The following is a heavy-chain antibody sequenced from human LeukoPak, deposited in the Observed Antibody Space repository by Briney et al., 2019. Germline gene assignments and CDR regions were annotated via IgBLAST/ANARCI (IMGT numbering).Heavy chain of an antibody. J-gene: IGHJ6*03. V-gene: IGHV4-39*07. CDR1: GGSISSSSYY. D-gene: IGHD3-10*01. Sequence: SETLSLTCTVSGGSISSSSYYWGWIRQPPGKGLEWIGSIYYSGSTYYNPSLKSRVTISVDTSKNQFSLKLSSVTAADTAVYYCAREGLGVYYYGSGSYYYYYYMDVWGKGTTVTISS. CDR3: AREGLGVYYYGSGSYYYYYYMDV. CDR2: IYYSGST.